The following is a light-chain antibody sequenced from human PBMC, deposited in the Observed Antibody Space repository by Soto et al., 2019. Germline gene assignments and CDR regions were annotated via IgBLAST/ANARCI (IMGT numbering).Light chain of an antibody. CDR3: ATWDSSLSAEV. CDR2: DNN. J-gene: IGLJ3*02. Sequence: QSVLTQPPSVSAAPGQKVTISCSGSSSNIANNYVSWYQRFPGTAPKLLIYDNNKRPSGIPDRFSGSKSGTSATLGITGLQTGDEADYYCATWDSSLSAEVFGGGTKLTVL. CDR1: SSNIANNY. V-gene: IGLV1-51*01.